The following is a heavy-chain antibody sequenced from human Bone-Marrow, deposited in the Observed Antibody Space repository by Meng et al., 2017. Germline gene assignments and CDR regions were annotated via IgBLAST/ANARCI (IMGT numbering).Heavy chain of an antibody. CDR3: ARTGYSSGWYDDSLDY. CDR2: ISYDGSNK. CDR1: GFTFSSYA. D-gene: IGHD6-19*01. Sequence: GESLKISCAASGFTFSSYAMHWVRQAPGKGLEWVAVISYDGSNKYYADSVKGRFTISRDNSKNTLYLQMNSLRAEDTAVYYCARTGYSSGWYDDSLDYWGQGTLVTVSS. V-gene: IGHV3-30*07. J-gene: IGHJ4*02.